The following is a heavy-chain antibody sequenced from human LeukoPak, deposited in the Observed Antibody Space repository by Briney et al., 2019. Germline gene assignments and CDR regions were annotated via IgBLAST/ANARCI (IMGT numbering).Heavy chain of an antibody. CDR2: VHYSGGT. D-gene: IGHD6-13*01. Sequence: SETLSLTCTVSGTSANTYYWSWIRQPPGKALEWIGFVHYSGGTSYTPSLRGRVTISLDTSKNQFSLRLTSVTAADTAVYYCAKQRWSLFDPCGQGTLVTVSS. CDR1: GTSANTYY. J-gene: IGHJ5*02. V-gene: IGHV4-59*08. CDR3: AKQRWSLFDP.